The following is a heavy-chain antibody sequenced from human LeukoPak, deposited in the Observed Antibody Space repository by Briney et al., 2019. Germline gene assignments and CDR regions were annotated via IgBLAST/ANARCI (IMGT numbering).Heavy chain of an antibody. J-gene: IGHJ4*02. D-gene: IGHD3-22*01. CDR2: INPTGGTT. CDR1: GYTFTNYY. CDR3: ATLGFSSGYYYYFDH. V-gene: IGHV1-46*01. Sequence: ASVKVSCKASGYTFTNYYIHWVRQAPGQGPEWMATINPTGGTTTYAQKFQGRVTVTRDTSTSTVYMELSSLRSEDTAVYYCATLGFSSGYYYYFDHWGQGTLVTVSS.